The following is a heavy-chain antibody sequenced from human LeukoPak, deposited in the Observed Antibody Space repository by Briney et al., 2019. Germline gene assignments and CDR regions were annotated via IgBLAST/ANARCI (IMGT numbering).Heavy chain of an antibody. V-gene: IGHV4-59*01. Sequence: SETLSLTCTVSGGSISSYYWSWIRQPPGKGLVWIGHIYYSGSTNYNPSLKSRVTISVDTSKNQFSLRLSSVTAADTAVYYCARGPAGYPLSYYYYMDVWGKGTTVTVSS. D-gene: IGHD1-1*01. J-gene: IGHJ6*03. CDR3: ARGPAGYPLSYYYYMDV. CDR1: GGSISSYY. CDR2: IYYSGST.